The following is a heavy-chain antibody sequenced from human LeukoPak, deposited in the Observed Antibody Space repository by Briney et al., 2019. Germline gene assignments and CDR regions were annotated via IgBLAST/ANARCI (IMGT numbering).Heavy chain of an antibody. CDR3: ARAPSYSSGWYSYSAAGDNAFDI. J-gene: IGHJ3*02. D-gene: IGHD6-19*01. CDR1: GGTFSTYV. Sequence: GASVKVSCKASGGTFSTYVVSWVRQAPGQGLEWMGGIIPIFGTANYAQKFQGRVTITADKSTNTAYMELSSLRSEDTAVYYCARAPSYSSGWYSYSAAGDNAFDIWGQGTMVTVSS. V-gene: IGHV1-69*06. CDR2: IIPIFGTA.